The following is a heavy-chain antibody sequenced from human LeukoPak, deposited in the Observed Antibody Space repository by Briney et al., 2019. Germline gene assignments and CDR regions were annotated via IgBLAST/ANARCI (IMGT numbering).Heavy chain of an antibody. CDR1: GASISDYY. CDR2: IHYSGST. D-gene: IGHD2-2*01. J-gene: IGHJ4*02. Sequence: PSETLSLTCTVSGASISDYYWSWIRQPPGKGLEWIGYIHYSGSTNYSPSLKSRVTISGDTSTNQFSLKLTSVTAADSAVYYCARGPATFDFWGQGTLVTVSS. CDR3: ARGPATFDF. V-gene: IGHV4-59*01.